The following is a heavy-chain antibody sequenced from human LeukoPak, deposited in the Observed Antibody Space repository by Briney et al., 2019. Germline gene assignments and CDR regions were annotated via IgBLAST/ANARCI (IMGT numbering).Heavy chain of an antibody. CDR1: GFTLSSYG. V-gene: IGHV3-30*18. CDR3: AKESRASSSWYVATGNYFDY. CDR2: ISYDGSNK. J-gene: IGHJ4*02. Sequence: GGSLRLSCAASGFTLSSYGMHWVRQAPGKGLEWVAVISYDGSNKYYADSVKGRFTISRDNSKNTLYLQMNSLRAEDTAVYYCAKESRASSSWYVATGNYFDYWGQGTLVTVSS. D-gene: IGHD6-13*01.